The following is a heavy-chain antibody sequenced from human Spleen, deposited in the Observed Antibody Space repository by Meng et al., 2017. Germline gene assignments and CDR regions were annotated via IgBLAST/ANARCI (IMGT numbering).Heavy chain of an antibody. CDR1: GFTFSSYW. D-gene: IGHD6-19*01. Sequence: GESLKISCAASGFTFSSYWMSWVRQAPGKGLEWVANIKQDGSEKYYVDSVKGRFTISRDNAKNSLYLQMNSLRAEDTAVYYCARGDSSGWLYYYYYYGMDVWGQGTTVTVSS. V-gene: IGHV3-7*01. J-gene: IGHJ6*02. CDR3: ARGDSSGWLYYYYYYGMDV. CDR2: IKQDGSEK.